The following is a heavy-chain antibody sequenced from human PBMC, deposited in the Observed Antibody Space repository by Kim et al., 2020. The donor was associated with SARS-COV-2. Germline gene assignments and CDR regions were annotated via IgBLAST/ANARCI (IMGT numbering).Heavy chain of an antibody. CDR1: GFTFSSYS. V-gene: IGHV3-21*01. D-gene: IGHD4-4*01. CDR2: ISSSSSYI. Sequence: GGSLRLSCAASGFTFSSYSMNWVRQAPGKGLEWVSSISSSSSYIYYADSVKGRFTISRDNAKNSLYLQMNSLRAEDTAVYYCASNGWSTTGYVSWYFDLWGRGTLVTVSS. CDR3: ASNGWSTTGYVSWYFDL. J-gene: IGHJ2*01.